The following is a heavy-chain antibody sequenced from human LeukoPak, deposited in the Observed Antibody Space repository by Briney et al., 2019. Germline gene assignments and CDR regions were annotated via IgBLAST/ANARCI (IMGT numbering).Heavy chain of an antibody. CDR3: ARERSSSWCSDY. D-gene: IGHD6-13*01. CDR1: GFTFSSYS. V-gene: IGHV3-21*01. CDR2: ISSSSSYI. Sequence: GGSLRLSCAASGFTFSSYSMNWVRQAPGKGLEWVSSISSSSSYIYYADSVKGRFTISRDNAKNSLYLQMNSLRAEDTAVYYCARERSSSWCSDYWGQGTLVTVSS. J-gene: IGHJ4*02.